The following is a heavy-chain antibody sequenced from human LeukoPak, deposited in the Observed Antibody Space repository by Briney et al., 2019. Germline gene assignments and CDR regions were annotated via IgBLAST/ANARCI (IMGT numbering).Heavy chain of an antibody. V-gene: IGHV1-18*01. CDR1: GYTFTSYG. Sequence: ASVKVSCKASGYTFTSYGISWVRQAPGQGLEWMGWISAYNGNTNHAQKLQGRVTMTTDTSTSTDYMEQRSLRSDDTAVYYCARVVIVATITGFDPWGQGTLVTVSS. CDR3: ARVVIVATITGFDP. J-gene: IGHJ5*02. D-gene: IGHD5-12*01. CDR2: ISAYNGNT.